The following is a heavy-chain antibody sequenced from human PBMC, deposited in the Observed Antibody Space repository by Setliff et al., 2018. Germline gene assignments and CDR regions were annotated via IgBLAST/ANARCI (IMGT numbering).Heavy chain of an antibody. J-gene: IGHJ1*01. CDR3: ARDPWQWLTTFTSAEYFQH. Sequence: SVKVSCKASGGTFSSYAISWVRQAPGQGLEWMGGIIPIFGTANYAQKFQGRVTITADESTSTAYMELRSLRSDDTAVYYCARDPWQWLTTFTSAEYFQHWGQGTLVTVSS. V-gene: IGHV1-69*13. CDR2: IIPIFGTA. CDR1: GGTFSSYA. D-gene: IGHD6-19*01.